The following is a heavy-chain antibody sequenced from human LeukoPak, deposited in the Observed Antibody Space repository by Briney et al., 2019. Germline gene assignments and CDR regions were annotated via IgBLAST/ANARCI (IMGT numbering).Heavy chain of an antibody. Sequence: GGSLRLSCAASGFTVSSNYMSWVRQAPGKGLEWVSVIYSGGSTYYADSVKGRFTISRDNSKNTLYLQMNSLRAEDTAVYYCARATVTTYPSPGYWGQGTLVTVSS. CDR1: GFTVSSNY. D-gene: IGHD4-17*01. V-gene: IGHV3-66*01. CDR3: ARATVTTYPSPGY. J-gene: IGHJ4*02. CDR2: IYSGGST.